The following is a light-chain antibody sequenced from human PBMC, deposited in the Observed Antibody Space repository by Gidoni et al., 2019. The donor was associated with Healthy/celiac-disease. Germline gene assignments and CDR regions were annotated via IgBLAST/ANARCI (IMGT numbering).Light chain of an antibody. Sequence: EIVLTQSPGTLSLSPGERATLSCRASQSVSSTYLAWYQQRPGQAPRLLIYAASSRATGIPDRFSGSGYGTDFTLTISRLEPEDFAVYYCQQYGSRYTFGQGTKLEIK. CDR1: QSVSSTY. CDR3: QQYGSRYT. J-gene: IGKJ2*01. V-gene: IGKV3-20*01. CDR2: AAS.